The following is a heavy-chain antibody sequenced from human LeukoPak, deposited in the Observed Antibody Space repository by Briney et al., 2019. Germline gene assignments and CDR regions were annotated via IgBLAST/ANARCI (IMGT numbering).Heavy chain of an antibody. J-gene: IGHJ4*02. V-gene: IGHV1-18*01. CDR2: IIAYNVNT. Sequence: GASVKVSCKASGYTFTSYGISWVRQAPGQGLEWMGWIIAYNVNTNYAQKLQGRVTMTTDTSTSTAYMELRSLRSDDTAVYYCALSGSYAPFDYWGQGTLVTVSS. D-gene: IGHD1-26*01. CDR3: ALSGSYAPFDY. CDR1: GYTFTSYG.